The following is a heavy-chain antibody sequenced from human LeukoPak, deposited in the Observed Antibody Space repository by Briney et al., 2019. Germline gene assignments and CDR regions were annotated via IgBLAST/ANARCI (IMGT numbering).Heavy chain of an antibody. V-gene: IGHV4-39*01. CDR2: IYYSGST. CDR3: ARLGGVVPAATFVY. D-gene: IGHD2-2*01. J-gene: IGHJ4*02. Sequence: SETLSLTCTVSGGSISSSSYYWGWIRQPPGKGLEWIGSIYYSGSTYYDPSLKSRVTISVDTSKNQFSLKLSSVTAADTAVYYCARLGGVVPAATFVYWGQGTLVTVSS. CDR1: GGSISSSSYY.